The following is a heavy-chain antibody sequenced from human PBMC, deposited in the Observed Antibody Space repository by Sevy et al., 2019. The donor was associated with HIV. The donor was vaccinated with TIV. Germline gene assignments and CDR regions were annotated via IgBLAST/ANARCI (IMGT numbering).Heavy chain of an antibody. V-gene: IGHV3-23*01. CDR1: GFTFSSYA. J-gene: IGHJ5*02. D-gene: IGHD2-2*01. CDR2: ISGSGGST. CDR3: AKDWDCSSTSCLGDNWFDP. Sequence: GGSLRLSCAASGFTFSSYAMSWVRQAPGKGLEWVSAISGSGGSTYYADSVKGRFTISRDNSKNTLYLQMNSLRAEDTDVYYCAKDWDCSSTSCLGDNWFDPWGQGTLVTVSS.